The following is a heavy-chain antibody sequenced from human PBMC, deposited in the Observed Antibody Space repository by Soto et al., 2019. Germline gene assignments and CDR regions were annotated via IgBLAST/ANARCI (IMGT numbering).Heavy chain of an antibody. J-gene: IGHJ4*02. D-gene: IGHD5-12*01. CDR1: GFTFSSYG. V-gene: IGHV3-30*18. CDR2: ISYDGSNK. Sequence: PGGSLRLSCAASGFTFSSYGMHWVRQAPGKGLEWVAVISYDGSNKYYADSVKGRFTISRDNSKNTLYLQMNSLRAEDTAVYYCAKDRRDGYNSFDYWGQGTLVTVSS. CDR3: AKDRRDGYNSFDY.